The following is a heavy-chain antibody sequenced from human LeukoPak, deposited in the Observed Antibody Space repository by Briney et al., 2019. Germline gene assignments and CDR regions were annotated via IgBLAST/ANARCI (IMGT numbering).Heavy chain of an antibody. Sequence: SETLSLTCTVSGGSISSGDYYWSWIRQPPGKGLEWIGYIYYSGSTYYNPSLKSRVTIPVDTSKNQFSLKLSSVTAADTAVYYCNRESYLSSTSCSTWGVDYWGQGTLVTVSS. J-gene: IGHJ4*02. V-gene: IGHV4-30-4*08. CDR2: IYYSGST. D-gene: IGHD2-2*01. CDR1: GGSISSGDYY. CDR3: NRESYLSSTSCSTWGVDY.